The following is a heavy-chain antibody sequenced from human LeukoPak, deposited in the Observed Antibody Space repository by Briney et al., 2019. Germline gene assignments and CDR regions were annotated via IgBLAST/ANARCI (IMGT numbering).Heavy chain of an antibody. Sequence: GGSLRLSCAASGFTFSSYWMSWVRQAPGKGLEWVANIKQDGSEKYYVDSVKGRFTISRDNAKNSLYLQMNSLRAEDTAVYYCARDGNPAPYYGSGSYYRYFDYWGQGTLVTVSS. CDR3: ARDGNPAPYYGSGSYYRYFDY. J-gene: IGHJ4*02. CDR2: IKQDGSEK. V-gene: IGHV3-7*01. CDR1: GFTFSSYW. D-gene: IGHD3-10*01.